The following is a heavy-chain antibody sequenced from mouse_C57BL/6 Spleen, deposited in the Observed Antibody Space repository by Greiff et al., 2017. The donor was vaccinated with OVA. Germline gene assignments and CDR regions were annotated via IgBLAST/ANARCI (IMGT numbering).Heavy chain of an antibody. J-gene: IGHJ2*01. Sequence: VQRVESGPELVKPGASVKISCKASGYAFSSSWMNWVKQRPGKGLEWIGRIYPGDGDTNYNGKFKGKATLTADKSSSTAYMQLSSLTSEDSAVYFCAREGHDGYPFDYWGQGTTLTVSS. CDR3: AREGHDGYPFDY. CDR1: GYAFSSSW. CDR2: IYPGDGDT. V-gene: IGHV1-82*01. D-gene: IGHD2-3*01.